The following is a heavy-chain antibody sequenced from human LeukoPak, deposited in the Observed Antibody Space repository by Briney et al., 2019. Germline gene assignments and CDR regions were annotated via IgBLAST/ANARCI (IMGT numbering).Heavy chain of an antibody. CDR1: GFTFSSYS. J-gene: IGHJ1*01. V-gene: IGHV3-21*01. Sequence: PGGSLRLSCAASGFTFSSYSMNWVRQAPGKGLEWVSSISSSSSYIYYADSVKGRFTISRDNAKNSLYLQMNSLRAEDTAVYYCAKDSEDGYNYYVYFQHWGQGTLVTVSS. CDR3: AKDSEDGYNYYVYFQH. D-gene: IGHD5-24*01. CDR2: ISSSSSYI.